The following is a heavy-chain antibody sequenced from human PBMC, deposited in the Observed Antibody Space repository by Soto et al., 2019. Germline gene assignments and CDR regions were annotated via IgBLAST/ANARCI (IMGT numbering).Heavy chain of an antibody. D-gene: IGHD6-13*01. CDR2: ISWNSGSI. CDR1: GFTFDDYA. Sequence: EVQLVESGGGLVQPGRSLRLSCAASGFTFDDYAMHWVRQAPGKGLEWVSGISWNSGSIGYADSVKGRFTISRDNAKNSLYLLMHSLRAEDTALYYCAKDIEAEYYYYYMDVCVNGTTVTVSS. J-gene: IGHJ6*03. V-gene: IGHV3-9*01. CDR3: AKDIEAEYYYYYMDV.